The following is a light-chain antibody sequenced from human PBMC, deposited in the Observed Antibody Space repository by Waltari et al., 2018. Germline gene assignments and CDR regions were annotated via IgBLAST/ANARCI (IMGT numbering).Light chain of an antibody. Sequence: EIVLTQSPATLTLSPGERATLSCRASQSISSYFAWYQQKPGQAPRLLIYDASTRATGFPARFSGSGSGTEFTLTISSLEPEDFAVYYCQQRSNWPPAVTFGQGTKVEVK. CDR2: DAS. CDR1: QSISSY. CDR3: QQRSNWPPAVT. J-gene: IGKJ1*01. V-gene: IGKV3-11*01.